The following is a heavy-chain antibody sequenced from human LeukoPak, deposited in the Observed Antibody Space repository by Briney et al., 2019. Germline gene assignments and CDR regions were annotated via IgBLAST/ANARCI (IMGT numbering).Heavy chain of an antibody. J-gene: IGHJ3*02. V-gene: IGHV4-34*01. Sequence: PSETLSLTCAVYGGSFSGYYWSWIRQPPGKGLEWIGEINHSGSTNYNPSLKSRVTISVATSKNQFSLKLSSVTAADTAVYYCARGYDAFDIWGQGTMVTVSS. CDR2: INHSGST. CDR3: ARGYDAFDI. CDR1: GGSFSGYY.